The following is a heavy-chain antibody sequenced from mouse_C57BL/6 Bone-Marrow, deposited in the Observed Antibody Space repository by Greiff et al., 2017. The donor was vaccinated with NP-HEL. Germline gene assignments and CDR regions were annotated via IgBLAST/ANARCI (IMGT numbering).Heavy chain of an antibody. CDR2: IYPGDGDT. Sequence: QVQLQQSGPELVKPGASVKISCKASGYAFSSSWMNWVKQRPGKGLEWIGRIYPGDGDTNYNGQFKGKATLTADKSSSTAYMQLSSLTSEDSAVYFCALSYYYGSSYVDWYFDVWGTGTTVTVSS. J-gene: IGHJ1*03. V-gene: IGHV1-82*01. CDR3: ALSYYYGSSYVDWYFDV. CDR1: GYAFSSSW. D-gene: IGHD1-1*01.